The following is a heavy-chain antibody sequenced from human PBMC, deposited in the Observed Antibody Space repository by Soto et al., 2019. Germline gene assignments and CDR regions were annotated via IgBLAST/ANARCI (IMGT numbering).Heavy chain of an antibody. V-gene: IGHV3-11*06. Sequence: PVGSLRLSCVVSGFTFSDYYMSWIRQAPGKGLEWVSYISTSASYTSYADSVKGRFTISRDNAKNSLYLQMNSLRAEDTAVYYCAREVEKNWFDPWGQGTLVTSPQ. CDR1: GFTFSDYY. J-gene: IGHJ5*02. D-gene: IGHD1-26*01. CDR3: AREVEKNWFDP. CDR2: ISTSASYT.